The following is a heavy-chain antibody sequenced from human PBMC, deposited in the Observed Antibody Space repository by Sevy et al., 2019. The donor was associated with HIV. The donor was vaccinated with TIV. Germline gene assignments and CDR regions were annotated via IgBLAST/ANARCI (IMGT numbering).Heavy chain of an antibody. Sequence: GGSLRLSCAASGFTFSSYEMNWVRQAPGKGLEWVSYISSSGSTIYYADSVKGRLTISRDNAKNSLYLQMNSLRAEDTAVYYCARDLALLGDYGMDVWGQGTTVTVSS. V-gene: IGHV3-48*03. CDR3: ARDLALLGDYGMDV. CDR1: GFTFSSYE. CDR2: ISSSGSTI. D-gene: IGHD2-15*01. J-gene: IGHJ6*02.